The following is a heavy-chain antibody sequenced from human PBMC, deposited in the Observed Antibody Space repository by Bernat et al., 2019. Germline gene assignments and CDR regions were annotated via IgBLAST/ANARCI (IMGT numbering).Heavy chain of an antibody. CDR1: GFTFSSYA. CDR3: ARDRSDYGDYVWGY. Sequence: VQLVESGGGVVQPGRSLRLSCAASGFTFSSYAMHWVRQAPGKGLEWVAVISYDGSNKYYADSVKGRFTISRDNSKNTLYLQMNSLRAEDTAVYYCARDRSDYGDYVWGYWGQGTLVTVSS. CDR2: ISYDGSNK. V-gene: IGHV3-30*01. D-gene: IGHD4-17*01. J-gene: IGHJ4*02.